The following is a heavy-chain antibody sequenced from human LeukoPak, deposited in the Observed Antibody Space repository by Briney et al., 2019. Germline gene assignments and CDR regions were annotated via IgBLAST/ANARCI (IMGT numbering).Heavy chain of an antibody. V-gene: IGHV4-59*01. J-gene: IGHJ5*02. D-gene: IGHD6-13*01. CDR2: IYYSGST. Sequence: SETLSHTCTVSGGSISSYYWSWIRQPPGKGLEWIGYIYYSGSTNYNPSLKSRVTISVDTSKNQFSLKLSSVTAADTAVYYCARLTIAAAGTEELNNWFDPWGQGTLVTVSS. CDR3: ARLTIAAAGTEELNNWFDP. CDR1: GGSISSYY.